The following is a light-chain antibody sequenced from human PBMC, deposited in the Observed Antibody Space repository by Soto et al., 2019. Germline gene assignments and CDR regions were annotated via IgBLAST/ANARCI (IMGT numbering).Light chain of an antibody. CDR1: QSVSSSY. V-gene: IGKV3-20*01. CDR2: GAS. Sequence: ELVLTQSPGTLSLSPGERATLSCRASQSVSSSYLAWYQQKPGQAPRLLIYGASSRATGIPARFSGRGSGTEFTLTISSLQSEDFAVYYCQQYTNWPPNTFGQGTRLEIK. J-gene: IGKJ5*01. CDR3: QQYTNWPPNT.